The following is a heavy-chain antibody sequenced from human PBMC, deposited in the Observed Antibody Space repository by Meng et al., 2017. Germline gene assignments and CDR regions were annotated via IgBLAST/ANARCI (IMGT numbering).Heavy chain of an antibody. CDR2: INPNSGGT. Sequence: SVKVSCKASGYTFTGYYMLWVRQAPGQGREWMGWINPNSGGTNNAQKFQGRVTMTRNTSISTAYMELSRLRSDDTAVYCCARDWDSSGYYYWGPGKLVP. V-gene: IGHV1-2*02. D-gene: IGHD3-22*01. CDR1: GYTFTGYY. CDR3: ARDWDSSGYYY. J-gene: IGHJ4*01.